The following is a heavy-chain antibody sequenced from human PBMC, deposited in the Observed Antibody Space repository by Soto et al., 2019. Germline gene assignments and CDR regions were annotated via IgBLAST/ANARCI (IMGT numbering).Heavy chain of an antibody. J-gene: IGHJ3*02. D-gene: IGHD3-3*01. V-gene: IGHV3-7*05. CDR2: IKQDGSEK. CDR3: ARDLRLGVATYYDFWSAQNAFDI. CDR1: GFTFSSYW. Sequence: PGGSLRLSCAASGFTFSSYWMSWVRQAPGKGLEWVANIKQDGSEKYYVDSVKGRFTISRDNAKNSLYLQMNSLRAEDTAVYYCARDLRLGVATYYDFWSAQNAFDIWGQGTMVTVSS.